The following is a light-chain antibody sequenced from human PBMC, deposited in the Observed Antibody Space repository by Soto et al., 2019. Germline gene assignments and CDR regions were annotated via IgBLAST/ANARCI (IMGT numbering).Light chain of an antibody. J-gene: IGLJ3*02. CDR2: QVS. CDR1: SSDVGGYDF. CDR3: SSYISMIVRV. V-gene: IGLV2-14*01. Sequence: LAQPASVSGSPGQSITISCTGTSSDVGGYDFVSWYQHHPGKAPRLIIYQVSNRPSGVSNRFSGSKSGNTASLTISGLQPEDEADYYCSSYISMIVRVFGGGTKVTVL.